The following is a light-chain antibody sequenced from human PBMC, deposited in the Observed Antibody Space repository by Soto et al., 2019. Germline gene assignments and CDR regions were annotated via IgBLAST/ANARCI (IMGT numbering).Light chain of an antibody. CDR1: ESIRTW. Sequence: DIQMTQSPSTLSASIGDRVTITCRGSESIRTWLAWYQHKPGKAPKFLIYDASSLESGVPSRFSGSGSGTAFTLTISNLQPDDFATYFCQQYHNYPRTFGQGTKVEIK. CDR2: DAS. V-gene: IGKV1-5*01. CDR3: QQYHNYPRT. J-gene: IGKJ1*01.